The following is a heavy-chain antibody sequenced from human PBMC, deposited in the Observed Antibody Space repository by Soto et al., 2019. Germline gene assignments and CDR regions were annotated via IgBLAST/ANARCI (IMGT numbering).Heavy chain of an antibody. D-gene: IGHD1-7*01. CDR3: AKDMGGTHYNYYGMDV. V-gene: IGHV3-9*01. CDR1: GFTFDDYA. CDR2: ISWNSGSI. Sequence: EVQLVESGGGLVQPGRSLRLSCAASGFTFDDYAMHWVRQAPGKGLEWVSGISWNSGSIGYADSVKGRFTISRDNAKNSLYLQMNSLRAEDTALYYCAKDMGGTHYNYYGMDVWGQGTTVTVSS. J-gene: IGHJ6*02.